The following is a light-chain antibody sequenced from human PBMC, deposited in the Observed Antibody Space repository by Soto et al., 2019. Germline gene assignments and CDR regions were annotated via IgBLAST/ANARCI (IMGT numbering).Light chain of an antibody. Sequence: DVVMTQSPLSLPVTLGQPASISCRSSQSLIHSDGNTYLSWFQQRPGQSPRRLIYEVSDRDSGVPDRFTGSVSGTDFPLKISRVEAEDVGVYYCKQGTHWPWTFGQGTEVEIK. CDR3: KQGTHWPWT. J-gene: IGKJ1*01. CDR2: EVS. V-gene: IGKV2-30*02. CDR1: QSLIHSDGNTY.